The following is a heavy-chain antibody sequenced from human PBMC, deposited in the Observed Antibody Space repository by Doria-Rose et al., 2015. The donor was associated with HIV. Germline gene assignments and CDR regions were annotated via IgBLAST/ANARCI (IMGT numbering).Heavy chain of an antibody. Sequence: QVTLKESGPVLVKPTETLTLTCTVSGVSLSSPGMGVSWIRQPPGKALEWLANIFSNDERSYTPSLKSRLTISRGTTKSQVVLTMTYMDPVDTATYYCARIKSSRWYHKYYFDFWGQGTLVIVSA. CDR3: ARIKSSRWYHKYYFDF. V-gene: IGHV2-26*01. J-gene: IGHJ4*02. D-gene: IGHD6-13*01. CDR2: IFSNDER. CDR1: GVSLSSPGMG.